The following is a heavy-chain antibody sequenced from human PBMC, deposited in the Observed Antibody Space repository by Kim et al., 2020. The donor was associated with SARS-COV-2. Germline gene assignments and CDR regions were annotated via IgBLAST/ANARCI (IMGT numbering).Heavy chain of an antibody. D-gene: IGHD2-21*01. J-gene: IGHJ5*02. V-gene: IGHV7-4-1*02. Sequence: AQGFTGRFVFSLDTSVSTAYLQISSLKAEDTAVYYCARDVWWHQGNWFDPWGQGTLVTVSS. CDR3: ARDVWWHQGNWFDP.